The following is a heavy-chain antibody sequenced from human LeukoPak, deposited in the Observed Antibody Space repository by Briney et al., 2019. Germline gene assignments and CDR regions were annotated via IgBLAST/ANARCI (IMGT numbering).Heavy chain of an antibody. V-gene: IGHV3-7*01. Sequence: PGGSLRLSCAASGFTFSSYWMTWVRQAPGKGLEWVANIKQDGSEKYYVDSVKGRFTISRDNAKNSLYLQMNSLRAEDTAVYYCAREDTAMVSDNWFDPWGQGTLVTVSS. D-gene: IGHD5-18*01. CDR1: GFTFSSYW. CDR3: AREDTAMVSDNWFDP. J-gene: IGHJ5*02. CDR2: IKQDGSEK.